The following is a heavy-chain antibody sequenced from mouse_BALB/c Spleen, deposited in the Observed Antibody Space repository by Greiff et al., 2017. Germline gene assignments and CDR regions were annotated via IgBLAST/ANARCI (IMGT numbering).Heavy chain of an antibody. CDR2: ISYDGSN. V-gene: IGHV3-6*02. Sequence: LQESGPGLVKPSQSLSLTCSVTGYSITSGYYWNWIRQFPGNKLEWMGYISYDGSNNYNPSLKNRISITRDTSKNQFFLKLNSVTTEDTATYYCAREGGAWFAYWGQGTLVTVSA. CDR3: AREGGAWFAY. J-gene: IGHJ3*01. CDR1: GYSITSGYY.